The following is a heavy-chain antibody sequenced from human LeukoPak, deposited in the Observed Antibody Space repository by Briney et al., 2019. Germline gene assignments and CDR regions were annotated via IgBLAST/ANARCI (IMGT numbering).Heavy chain of an antibody. CDR2: IDLSDSYT. CDR1: GNSFTSYW. Sequence: ESLRISCKGSGNSFTSYWISWVRQMPGKGLEWMGRIDLSDSYTAYSPSFQGHVTISADKSISTAYLQWSSLKASDTAMYYCAREDGSGSFYNWFDPWGQGTLVTVSS. CDR3: AREDGSGSFYNWFDP. J-gene: IGHJ5*02. V-gene: IGHV5-10-1*01. D-gene: IGHD3-10*01.